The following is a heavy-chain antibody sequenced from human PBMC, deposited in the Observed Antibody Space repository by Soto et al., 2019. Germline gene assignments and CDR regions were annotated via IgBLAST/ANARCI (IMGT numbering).Heavy chain of an antibody. Sequence: EASVKVSCKASGYTFSGYYMHWLRQAPGQGPEWLGWINTDTGGTDSSHKFQGRATITRDTSISTAYLELSSLRSDDTAVYYCARDPIGGGTPYYCDFWGQGTLVTVSS. CDR3: ARDPIGGGTPYYCDF. V-gene: IGHV1-2*07. J-gene: IGHJ4*02. D-gene: IGHD3-10*01. CDR1: GYTFSGYY. CDR2: INTDTGGT.